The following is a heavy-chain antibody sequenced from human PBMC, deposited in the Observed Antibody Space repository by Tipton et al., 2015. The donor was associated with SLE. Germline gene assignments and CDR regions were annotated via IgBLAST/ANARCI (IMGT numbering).Heavy chain of an antibody. V-gene: IGHV4-59*01. CDR1: GGSISSYY. D-gene: IGHD2-15*01. CDR3: ARVSSYSRGAFDF. J-gene: IGHJ4*02. CDR2: IYYSGST. Sequence: TLSLTCTVSGGSISSYYWSWIRQPPGKGLEWIGYIYYSGSTNYNPSLKSRVTISVDTSKNQFSLKLSSVTAADTAVYYCARVSSYSRGAFDFWGQGNLVTVSS.